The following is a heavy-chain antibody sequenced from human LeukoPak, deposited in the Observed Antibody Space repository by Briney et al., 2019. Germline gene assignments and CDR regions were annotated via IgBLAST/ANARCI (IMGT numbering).Heavy chain of an antibody. Sequence: KPGGSLRLSCAASGFSFSDYYMSWIRQAPGKGPEWVSYISSSGNTIYYADSVKGRFTISRDNAKNSLYLQMNSLRAEDTAVYYCARDQYYYDSSAPPLYWGQGTLVTVSS. CDR2: ISSSGNTI. V-gene: IGHV3-11*01. J-gene: IGHJ4*02. CDR1: GFSFSDYY. D-gene: IGHD3-22*01. CDR3: ARDQYYYDSSAPPLY.